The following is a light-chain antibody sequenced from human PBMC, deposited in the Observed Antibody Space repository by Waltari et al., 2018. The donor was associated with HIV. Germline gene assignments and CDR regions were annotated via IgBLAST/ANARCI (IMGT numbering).Light chain of an antibody. V-gene: IGLV1-47*01. J-gene: IGLJ2*01. CDR3: AAWDDSLSVV. Sequence: QSVLTQPPSASGTPGQRVTIPCSGSTSNIVSYYVYWYQQLPGTAPKLLIYRNNQRPSGVPDRFSGSKSGTSASLAISGLRSEDEADYYCAAWDDSLSVVFGGGTKLTVL. CDR2: RNN. CDR1: TSNIVSYY.